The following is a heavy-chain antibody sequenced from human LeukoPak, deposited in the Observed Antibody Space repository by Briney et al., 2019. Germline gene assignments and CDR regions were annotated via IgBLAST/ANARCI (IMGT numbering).Heavy chain of an antibody. Sequence: GASLQISCKGSGSIFTSYWIGWARQLPGKGLEWMEIIYPGDSDTRYSPSFQGQVTISADNPIRTSSLQWSSLKATDTAMYYFARHRGYSNYEVDYWGQGTLVTVSS. CDR2: IYPGDSDT. CDR3: ARHRGYSNYEVDY. V-gene: IGHV5-51*01. CDR1: GSIFTSYW. D-gene: IGHD4-11*01. J-gene: IGHJ4*02.